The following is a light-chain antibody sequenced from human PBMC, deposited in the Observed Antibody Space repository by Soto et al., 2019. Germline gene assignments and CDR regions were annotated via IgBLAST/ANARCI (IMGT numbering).Light chain of an antibody. V-gene: IGLV2-14*01. CDR2: EVS. J-gene: IGLJ2*01. CDR3: SSKSSGSTPML. CDR1: SSDVGGYKY. Sequence: QSALTQPASLSGSPGQSITISCTGTSSDVGGYKYVSWYQHHPGEAPKLIIYEVSNRPSGVSNRFSGSKSGNTASLTISGLQAEDESHYYCSSKSSGSTPMLFGGGTKLTV.